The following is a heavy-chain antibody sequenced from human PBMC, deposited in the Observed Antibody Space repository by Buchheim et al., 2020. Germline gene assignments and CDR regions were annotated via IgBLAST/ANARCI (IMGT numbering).Heavy chain of an antibody. CDR1: GYTFTSYD. D-gene: IGHD3-10*01. CDR2: MNPNSGNT. J-gene: IGHJ5*02. Sequence: QVQLVQSGAEVKKPGASVKVSCKASGYTFTSYDINWVRQATGQGLEWMGWMNPNSGNTGYAQKFQGRVTMTRKTSIRPASMELSSLRSEDTAVYYCARGRLLWFGESIPTRWFDPWGQGTL. V-gene: IGHV1-8*01. CDR3: ARGRLLWFGESIPTRWFDP.